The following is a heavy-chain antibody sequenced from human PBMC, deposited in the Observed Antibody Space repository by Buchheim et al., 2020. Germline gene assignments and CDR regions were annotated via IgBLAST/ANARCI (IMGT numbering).Heavy chain of an antibody. D-gene: IGHD3-22*01. J-gene: IGHJ6*02. CDR2: INWNGDST. CDR3: ARDSYYYDTTGQGYYGMDV. Sequence: EVQLVESGGGVVRPGGSLRLSCAASGFTFDDYAMTWVRQAPGKGLEWVSGINWNGDSTGYADSVKGRFTISRDNAKNSPYLQMNSLRAEDTALYHCARDSYYYDTTGQGYYGMDVWGQGTT. CDR1: GFTFDDYA. V-gene: IGHV3-20*01.